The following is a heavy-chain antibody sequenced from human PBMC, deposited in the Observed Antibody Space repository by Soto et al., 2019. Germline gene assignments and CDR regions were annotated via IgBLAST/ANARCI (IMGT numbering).Heavy chain of an antibody. J-gene: IGHJ5*02. CDR2: IIPTYGPA. CDR1: GGTFSSYA. CDR3: ARVTSMVRGVIVNSFDP. V-gene: IGHV1-69*01. Sequence: QVPLVQSGAAVKKPGSSVTVSCKASGGTFSSYAIHWVRQAPGQGLEWMGGIIPTYGPAKYAQRFQGRFTIAADESMTTAYMALPSLPSQDTAVYYCARVTSMVRGVIVNSFDPWGHGPLVTVSS. D-gene: IGHD3-10*01.